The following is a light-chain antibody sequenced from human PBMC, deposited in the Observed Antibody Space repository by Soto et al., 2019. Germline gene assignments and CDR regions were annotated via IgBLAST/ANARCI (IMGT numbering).Light chain of an antibody. CDR2: EGN. CDR1: SDVVGNYNL. V-gene: IGLV2-23*01. Sequence: QSALTQPASVSGSPGQSITISCTGTSDVVGNYNLVSWYQQHPGKAPKLIIYEGNKRPSGVSNRFSGSKSANTASLTISGLRAEDEADYYCSSFAGTNSFVFGTGTKVTVL. J-gene: IGLJ1*01. CDR3: SSFAGTNSFV.